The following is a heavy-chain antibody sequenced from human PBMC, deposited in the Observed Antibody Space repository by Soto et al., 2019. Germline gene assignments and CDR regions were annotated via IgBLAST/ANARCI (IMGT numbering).Heavy chain of an antibody. V-gene: IGHV4-39*01. D-gene: IGHD4-17*01. J-gene: IGHJ4*02. CDR3: ARRYGPGFDY. Sequence: SETLSLTCTVSGGSISSSSYYWGWIRQPPGKGLEWIGSIYYSGSTYYNPSLKSRVTISVDTSKNQFSLKLTSVTAADTAVYYCARRYGPGFDYWGQGTLVTVSS. CDR2: IYYSGST. CDR1: GGSISSSSYY.